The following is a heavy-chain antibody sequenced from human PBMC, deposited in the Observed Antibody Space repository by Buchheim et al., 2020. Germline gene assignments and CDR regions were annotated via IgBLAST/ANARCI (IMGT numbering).Heavy chain of an antibody. Sequence: EVQLVESGGGLVQPGGSLRLSCAASGFTFSSYWMHWVRQAPGKGLVWVSRINSDGSSTSYADSVKGRFTTSRDNATNTLSLQMNSLGAEDTAVYYCARESQNLYGYSSWGQGTL. CDR2: INSDGSST. V-gene: IGHV3-74*01. CDR3: ARESQNLYGYSS. J-gene: IGHJ4*02. D-gene: IGHD5-18*01. CDR1: GFTFSSYW.